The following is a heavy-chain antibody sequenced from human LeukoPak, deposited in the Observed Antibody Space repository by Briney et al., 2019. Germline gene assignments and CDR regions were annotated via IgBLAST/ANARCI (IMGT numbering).Heavy chain of an antibody. V-gene: IGHV4-39*07. J-gene: IGHJ6*03. CDR2: IYYSGST. D-gene: IGHD3-16*01. Sequence: SETLSLTCTVSGGSISSSSYYWGWIRQPPGEGLEWIGSIYYSGSTNYNPSLKSRVTMSVDTSKNQFSLKLSSVTAADTAVYYCARDLGRLGYMDVWGKGTTVTVSS. CDR3: ARDLGRLGYMDV. CDR1: GGSISSSSYY.